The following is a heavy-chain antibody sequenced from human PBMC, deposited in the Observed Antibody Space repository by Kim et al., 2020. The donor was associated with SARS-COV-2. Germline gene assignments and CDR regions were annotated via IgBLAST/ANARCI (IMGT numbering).Heavy chain of an antibody. V-gene: IGHV3-21*01. CDR2: ISSSSSYI. D-gene: IGHD3-9*01. CDR3: ARDRPYYDILTGKYYYYGMDV. Sequence: GGSLRLSCAASGFTFSSYSMNWVRQAPGKGLEWVSSISSSSSYIYYADSVKGRFTISRDNAKNSLYLQMNSLRAEDTAVYYCARDRPYYDILTGKYYYYGMDVWGQGTTVTVSS. J-gene: IGHJ6*02. CDR1: GFTFSSYS.